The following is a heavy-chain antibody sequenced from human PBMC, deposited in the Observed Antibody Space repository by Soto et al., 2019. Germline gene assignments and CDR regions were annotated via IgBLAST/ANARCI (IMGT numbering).Heavy chain of an antibody. Sequence: GGSLRLSCAASGFTFSNYAMSWVRQAPGKGLEWVSAISGSGGSTYYADSVKGRFTISRDNSKNTLYLQMNSLRAEDTAVYYCAKRQKYGDCVRYFDYWGQGTLVTVSS. CDR2: ISGSGGST. CDR1: GFTFSNYA. CDR3: AKRQKYGDCVRYFDY. D-gene: IGHD4-17*01. J-gene: IGHJ4*02. V-gene: IGHV3-23*01.